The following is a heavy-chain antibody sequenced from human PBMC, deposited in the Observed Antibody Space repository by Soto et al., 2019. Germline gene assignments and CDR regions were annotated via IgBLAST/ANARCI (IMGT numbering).Heavy chain of an antibody. V-gene: IGHV3-15*07. CDR1: GFTFSNAW. Sequence: PGGSLRLSCAASGFTFSNAWMNWVRQAPGKGLEWVGRIKSKTDGGTTDYAAPVKGRFTISRDDSKNTLYLQMNSLKTEDTAVYYCTTVVFPAQYSSSPGPAKYYYYGMDVWGQGTTVTVSS. CDR3: TTVVFPAQYSSSPGPAKYYYYGMDV. D-gene: IGHD6-13*01. CDR2: IKSKTDGGTT. J-gene: IGHJ6*02.